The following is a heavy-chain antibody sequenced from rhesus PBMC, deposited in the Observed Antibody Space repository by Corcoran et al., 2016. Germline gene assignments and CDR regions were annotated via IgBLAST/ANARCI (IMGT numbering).Heavy chain of an antibody. V-gene: IGHV2S1*01. Sequence: QVTLKESGPALVKPTQTLTLTCTFSGFSLSTSGMGVGWIRQPPGKALEWLASIYWDNDKYYSTSLKSRLTISKDTSKHQVVLTMTNMDPVDTATYYCARGPVDTVGTRFDYWGQGVLVTVSS. CDR3: ARGPVDTVGTRFDY. J-gene: IGHJ4*01. CDR2: IYWDNDK. CDR1: GFSLSTSGMG. D-gene: IGHD5-30*01.